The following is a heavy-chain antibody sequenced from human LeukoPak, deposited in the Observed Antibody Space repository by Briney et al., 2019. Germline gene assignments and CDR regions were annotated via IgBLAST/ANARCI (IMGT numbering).Heavy chain of an antibody. CDR2: INEDGSIT. J-gene: IGHJ4*02. Sequence: GGSLRLSCAVSGFTFRTYWMHWVRQVPGEGLVWVSRINEDGSITNYADSVKGRFSISRDNAKNTLYLQMNSLRAEDTALYYCAKAKHYGDYIIDYWGQGTLVTVSS. V-gene: IGHV3-74*01. CDR3: AKAKHYGDYIIDY. CDR1: GFTFRTYW. D-gene: IGHD4-17*01.